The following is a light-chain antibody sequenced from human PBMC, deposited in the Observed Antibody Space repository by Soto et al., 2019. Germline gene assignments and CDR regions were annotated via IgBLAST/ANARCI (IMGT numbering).Light chain of an antibody. V-gene: IGKV1-5*01. J-gene: IGKJ2*01. CDR3: QQYNSYSYT. CDR1: QSISSW. CDR2: DAS. Sequence: DIQMTQSPSTLSASVGDRVTITCRASQSISSWLAWYQQKPGKAPKLLIYDASSLESGVPSRFSGSGSRTEFTLTISSRQPDDFATYYCQQYNSYSYTFGQGTKLEIK.